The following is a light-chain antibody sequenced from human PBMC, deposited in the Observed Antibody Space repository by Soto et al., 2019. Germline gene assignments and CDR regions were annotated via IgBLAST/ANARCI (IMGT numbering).Light chain of an antibody. CDR3: CAYAGSSTVV. Sequence: QSALTQPASVSGSPGQSITISCTGTRRDVGRYNLVSWYQQHPGKAPKLMIYEGSKRPSGVSNRFSGSQSGNTASLTISGLQAEDEADYYCCAYAGSSTVVFGGGTKVTVL. CDR2: EGS. CDR1: RRDVGRYNL. J-gene: IGLJ2*01. V-gene: IGLV2-23*01.